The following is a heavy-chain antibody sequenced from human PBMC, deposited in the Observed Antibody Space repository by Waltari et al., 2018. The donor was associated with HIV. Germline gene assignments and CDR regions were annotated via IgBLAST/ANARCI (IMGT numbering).Heavy chain of an antibody. D-gene: IGHD3-10*01. CDR2: IYPDDTT. CDR1: NFSVSGKH. J-gene: IGHJ5*02. CDR3: ATGVRYYGP. V-gene: IGHV3-53*01. Sequence: AESGGRLIQPGGSLGLSCPASNFSVSGKHVTWIRQAPGGSLEWFGVIYPDDTTHYADSVSGRFTISRAKSRTTVLLLMNGLFVDDTATYFCATGVRYYGPWGQGTRVTVSS.